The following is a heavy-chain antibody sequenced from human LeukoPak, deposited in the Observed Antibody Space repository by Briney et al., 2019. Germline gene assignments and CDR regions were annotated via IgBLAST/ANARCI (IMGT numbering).Heavy chain of an antibody. V-gene: IGHV3-23*01. CDR2: ISGSGGST. CDR1: GFTFSSYA. J-gene: IGHJ4*02. CDR3: AKAEDSIRDFDYGEDYFDY. Sequence: PGGSLRLSCAASGFTFSSYAMSWVRQAPGKGLEWVSAISGSGGSTYYADSVKGRFTISRDNSKNTLYLQMNSLRAEDTAVYYCAKAEDSIRDFDYGEDYFDYWGQGTLVTVSS. D-gene: IGHD3-9*01.